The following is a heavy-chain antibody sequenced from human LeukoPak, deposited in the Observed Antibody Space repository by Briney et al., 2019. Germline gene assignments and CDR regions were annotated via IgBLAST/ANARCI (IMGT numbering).Heavy chain of an antibody. CDR2: IYYSGST. J-gene: IGHJ4*02. D-gene: IGHD2-21*02. V-gene: IGHV4-61*01. CDR3: ARVNVLTAIGLHYFDY. Sequence: PSETLSLTCTVSGGSVSSGSYYWSWIRHRPGKGLEWIGYIYYSGSTNYYPSLKSRVTISVDTSKNQFSPKLSSVTAADTAVYYCARVNVLTAIGLHYFDYWGQGTLVAVSS. CDR1: GGSVSSGSYY.